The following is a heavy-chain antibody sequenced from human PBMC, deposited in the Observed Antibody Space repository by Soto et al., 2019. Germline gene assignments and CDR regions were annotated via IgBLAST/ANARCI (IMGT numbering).Heavy chain of an antibody. Sequence: PGGSLRLSCAASDFSFNNAWMNWVRQAPGKGLEWVGRIKSNTDGGATDYAAPVKGRFTISRDVSKNTLYLQMNSLKTEDTAVYYCTTDLGRQYIAVDYWGQGTLVTVSS. CDR2: IKSNTDGGAT. D-gene: IGHD6-13*01. CDR1: DFSFNNAW. V-gene: IGHV3-15*07. CDR3: TTDLGRQYIAVDY. J-gene: IGHJ4*02.